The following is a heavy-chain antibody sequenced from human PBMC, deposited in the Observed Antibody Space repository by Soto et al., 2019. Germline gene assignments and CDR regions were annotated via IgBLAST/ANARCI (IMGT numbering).Heavy chain of an antibody. J-gene: IGHJ4*02. D-gene: IGHD4-17*01. V-gene: IGHV4-30-4*01. CDR2: IYYSGST. Sequence: TSETLSLTCTVSGGSISSGDYYWSWIRQPPGKGLEWIGYIYYSGSTYYNPSLKSRVTISVDTSKNQFSLKLSSVTAADTAVYYCAREGYGDYVPYWGQGTLVTVSS. CDR1: GGSISSGDYY. CDR3: AREGYGDYVPY.